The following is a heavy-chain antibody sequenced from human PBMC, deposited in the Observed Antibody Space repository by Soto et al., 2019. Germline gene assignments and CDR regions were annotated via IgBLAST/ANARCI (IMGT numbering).Heavy chain of an antibody. CDR2: INAGNGNT. J-gene: IGHJ6*02. CDR1: GYTFTSYA. V-gene: IGHV1-3*01. CDR3: ARGIAAADYYYSYGMDV. D-gene: IGHD6-13*01. Sequence: GASVKVSCKASGYTFTSYAMHWVRQAPGQRLEWMGWINAGNGNTKYSQKFQGRVTITRDTSASTAYMELRSLRSDDTAVYYCARGIAAADYYYSYGMDVWGQGTTVTVSS.